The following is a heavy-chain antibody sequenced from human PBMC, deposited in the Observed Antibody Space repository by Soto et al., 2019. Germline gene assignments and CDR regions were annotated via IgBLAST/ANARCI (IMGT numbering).Heavy chain of an antibody. CDR3: VKGEYYYDGSAYYPFDY. CDR1: RFAFSTYA. J-gene: IGHJ4*02. D-gene: IGHD3-22*01. V-gene: IGHV3-23*01. Sequence: GGSLRLSCAASRFAFSTYAMSWVRQAPGKGLEWVSTTSVSDHNTHYADSVKGRFTISRDNSKNTAYLQMSSLRPEDTAVYYCVKGEYYYDGSAYYPFDYWGQGRMVTVSS. CDR2: TSVSDHNT.